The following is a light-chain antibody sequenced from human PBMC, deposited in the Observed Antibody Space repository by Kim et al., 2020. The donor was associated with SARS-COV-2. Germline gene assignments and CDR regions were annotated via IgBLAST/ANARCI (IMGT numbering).Light chain of an antibody. J-gene: IGLJ3*02. V-gene: IGLV10-54*04. CDR3: SAWYSSLNAWV. CDR1: NNNVGNQG. Sequence: QAGLTQPPSVSKGLRQTATLTCTGNNNNVGNQGAAWLQQHQGHPPKLLSYRNNNRPSGISERFSASRSGDTASLTITGLQPEDETDYYCSAWYSSLNAWVFGGGTQLTVL. CDR2: RNN.